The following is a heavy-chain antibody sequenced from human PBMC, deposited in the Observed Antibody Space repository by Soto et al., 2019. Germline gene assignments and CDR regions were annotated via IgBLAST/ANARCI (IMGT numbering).Heavy chain of an antibody. CDR1: GYTFSTYG. Sequence: ASVKVSCKASGYTFSTYGISWVRQAPGQGLEWMGWISAYNGDTETNYAQKFQGRVTMTTDSSASTAYMELSSLRSEDTAVYYCARAYEGDYFDYWGQGTLVTVSS. D-gene: IGHD3-16*01. CDR3: ARAYEGDYFDY. J-gene: IGHJ4*02. CDR2: ISAYNGDTET. V-gene: IGHV1-18*01.